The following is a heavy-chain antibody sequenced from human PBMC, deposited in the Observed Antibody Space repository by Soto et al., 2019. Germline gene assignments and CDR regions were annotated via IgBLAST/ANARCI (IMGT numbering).Heavy chain of an antibody. CDR1: GFTFSSYS. Sequence: EVQLVESGGGLVKPGGSLRLSCAASGFTFSSYSMNWVRQAPGKGLEWVSSISSSSSYIYYADSVKGRFTISRDNAKNSRYLQMNSLRAEDTAVDHWARVGFGVNSWYILASWGQGALVTGSS. V-gene: IGHV3-21*01. J-gene: IGHJ4*02. CDR2: ISSSSSYI. D-gene: IGHD6-13*01. CDR3: ARVGFGVNSWYILAS.